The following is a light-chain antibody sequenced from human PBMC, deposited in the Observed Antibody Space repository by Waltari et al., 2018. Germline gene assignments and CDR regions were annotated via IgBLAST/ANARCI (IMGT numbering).Light chain of an antibody. J-gene: IGLJ2*01. V-gene: IGLV3-25*03. CDR1: ALPKHY. CDR3: LSADIGGTQGV. CDR2: KDT. Sequence: SYELTQPPSVSVSPGETAKIACSGDALPKHYAYWYRQTPCQAPVGAIYKDTVRPSGIPERFSGSSSGTTVNLTISGVQAEDEADYYCLSADIGGTQGVFGGGTKLTVL.